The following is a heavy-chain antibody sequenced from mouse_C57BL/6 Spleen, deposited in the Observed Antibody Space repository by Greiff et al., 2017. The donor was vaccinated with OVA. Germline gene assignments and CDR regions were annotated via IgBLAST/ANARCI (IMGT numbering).Heavy chain of an antibody. CDR2: IDPSDSET. D-gene: IGHD2-4*01. CDR3: ARSTITTYYFDY. V-gene: IGHV1-52*01. Sequence: QVHVKQPGAELVRPGSSVKLSCKASGYTFTSYWMHWVKQRPIQGLEWIGNIDPSDSETHYNQKFKDKATLTVDKCSSTAYMQLSSLTSEDSAVYYCARSTITTYYFDYWGQGTTLTVSS. J-gene: IGHJ2*01. CDR1: GYTFTSYW.